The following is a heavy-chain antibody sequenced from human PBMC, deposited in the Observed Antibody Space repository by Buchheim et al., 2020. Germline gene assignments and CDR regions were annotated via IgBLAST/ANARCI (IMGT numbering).Heavy chain of an antibody. J-gene: IGHJ4*02. CDR3: ASGGYYYDSSGYLY. V-gene: IGHV4-59*01. Sequence: QVQLQESGPGLVKPSETLSLTCTVSXGSISSYYWSWIRKPPGKGLEWIGYIYYSGSTNYNPSLKSRVTISVDQSQNPLSLKLSSVTAADTAVYYCASGGYYYDSSGYLYWGQGTL. D-gene: IGHD3-22*01. CDR2: IYYSGST. CDR1: XGSISSYY.